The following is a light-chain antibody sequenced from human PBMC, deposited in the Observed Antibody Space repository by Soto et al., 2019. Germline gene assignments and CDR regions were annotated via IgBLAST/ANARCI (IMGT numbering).Light chain of an antibody. V-gene: IGLV3-25*03. J-gene: IGLJ2*01. CDR2: KDE. Sequence: SYELTQPPSVSVSPGQTARITCSGAALPKQYSYWYQQKPGQAPVLVIYKDEERPSGIPERFSGSSSGTTVTLTISGVQAEDEADYYCQSADSTAVIFGGGTKLTVL. CDR1: ALPKQY. CDR3: QSADSTAVI.